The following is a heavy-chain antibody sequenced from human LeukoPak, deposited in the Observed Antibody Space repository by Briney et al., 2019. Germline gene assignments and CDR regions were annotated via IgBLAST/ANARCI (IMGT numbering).Heavy chain of an antibody. V-gene: IGHV1-18*01. CDR3: ARDCIGCHGFDY. CDR2: VSAYADNT. J-gene: IGHJ4*02. D-gene: IGHD2-15*01. Sequence: ASAKVSCKASGYIFTSYGISWVRQAPGQGLEWVGWVSAYADNTNYVQKFQGRVTMTTDTSTSTAYMELRSLRSNDTAVYFCARDCIGCHGFDYWGQGTLVTVSS. CDR1: GYIFTSYG.